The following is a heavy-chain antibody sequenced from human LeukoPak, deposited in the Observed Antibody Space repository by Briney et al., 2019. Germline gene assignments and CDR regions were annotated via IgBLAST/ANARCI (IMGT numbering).Heavy chain of an antibody. CDR2: INPSGGST. CDR1: GGSFSTYS. CDR3: ARVRPYCGGDCYPFDY. D-gene: IGHD2-21*02. V-gene: IGHV1-46*01. J-gene: IGHJ4*02. Sequence: ASVKVSCKASGGSFSTYSFSWVRQAPGQGLEWMGIINPSGGSTSYAQKFQGRVTMTRDTSTSTAYMELSSLRSEDTAVYYCARVRPYCGGDCYPFDYWGQGTLVTVSS.